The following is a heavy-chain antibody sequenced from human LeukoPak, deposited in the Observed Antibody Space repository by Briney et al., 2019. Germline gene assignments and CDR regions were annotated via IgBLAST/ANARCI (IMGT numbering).Heavy chain of an antibody. CDR2: IYYSGST. CDR1: GGSISSYY. V-gene: IGHV4-59*01. D-gene: IGHD3-10*01. Sequence: SETLSLTCTASGGSISSYYWSWIRQPPGKGLEWIGYIYYSGSTNYNPSLKSRVTISVDTSKNQFSLKLSSVTAADTAVYYCARVTDSGSYPFDPWGQGTLVTVSS. J-gene: IGHJ5*02. CDR3: ARVTDSGSYPFDP.